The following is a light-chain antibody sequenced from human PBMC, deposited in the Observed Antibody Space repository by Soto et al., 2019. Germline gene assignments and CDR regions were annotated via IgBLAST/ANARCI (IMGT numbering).Light chain of an antibody. CDR2: YDS. Sequence: SYELTQPPSVSVAPGKTARITCGGNNIGSESVHWYQQKPGQAPVLVIYYDSDRPSGIPERFSGSKSGNTATLTISRVEAGDEADYYCQVWNDSSDHAVFGGGTQLTVL. J-gene: IGLJ7*01. CDR1: NIGSES. CDR3: QVWNDSSDHAV. V-gene: IGLV3-21*04.